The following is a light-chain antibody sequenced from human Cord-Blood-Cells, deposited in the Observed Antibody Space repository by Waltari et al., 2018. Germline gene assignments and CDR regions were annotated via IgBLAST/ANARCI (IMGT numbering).Light chain of an antibody. Sequence: DIQMTQSPSSLSVPVGDRVTVPCRARQSISSYLNWYQQKPGKAPKLLIYAASSLQSGVPSRFSGSGSGTDFTLTISSLQPEDFATYYCQQSYSTPPITFGQGTRLEIK. CDR1: QSISSY. CDR3: QQSYSTPPIT. V-gene: IGKV1-39*01. J-gene: IGKJ5*01. CDR2: AAS.